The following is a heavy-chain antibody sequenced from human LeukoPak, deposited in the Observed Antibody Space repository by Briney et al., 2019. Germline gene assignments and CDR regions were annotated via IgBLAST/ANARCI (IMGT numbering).Heavy chain of an antibody. Sequence: PGGSLRLSCAASGFTFNNYHMNWVRQAPGKGLEWVSYISRSGDSTSYADSVKGRFTISRDNAGNSVFLLLNSLRAEDTAVYYCARDLYTTIQGFDYWGQGALVTVSS. CDR3: ARDLYTTIQGFDY. CDR2: ISRSGDST. V-gene: IGHV3-48*01. CDR1: GFTFNNYH. D-gene: IGHD5-24*01. J-gene: IGHJ4*02.